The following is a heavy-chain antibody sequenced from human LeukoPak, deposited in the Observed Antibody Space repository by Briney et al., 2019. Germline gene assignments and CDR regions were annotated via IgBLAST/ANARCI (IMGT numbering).Heavy chain of an antibody. J-gene: IGHJ4*02. CDR1: GGSISSGDYY. D-gene: IGHD3-3*01. Sequence: SETLSLTCTVSGGSISSGDYYWSWVRQHPGRGLEWIGYIYVSGSTYYNPSLKSLITISVNTSKNQFSLKLSSVTAAATVEYYCAREDTISLFDYWGQGTLVTVSS. CDR2: IYVSGST. V-gene: IGHV4-31*01. CDR3: AREDTISLFDY.